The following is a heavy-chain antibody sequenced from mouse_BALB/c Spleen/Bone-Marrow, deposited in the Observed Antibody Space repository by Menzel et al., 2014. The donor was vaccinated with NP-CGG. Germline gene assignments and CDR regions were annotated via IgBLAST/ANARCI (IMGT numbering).Heavy chain of an antibody. CDR2: ISGGGNS. V-gene: IGHV5-6-5*01. CDR1: GFSFSSYA. D-gene: IGHD1-2*01. CDR3: ARARGVTTATPYYFDY. Sequence: EVKLMESGGGLVKPGGSLKLSCAASGFSFSSYAVSWVRQTPEKRLEWVASISGGGNSYHSDNMKGRFTISRDNARNILCLQMSSLRSEDTAMYYCARARGVTTATPYYFDYWGRGTALTVSS. J-gene: IGHJ2*01.